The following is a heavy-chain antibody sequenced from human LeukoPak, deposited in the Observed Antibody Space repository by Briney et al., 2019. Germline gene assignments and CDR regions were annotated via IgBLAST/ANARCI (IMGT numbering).Heavy chain of an antibody. D-gene: IGHD6-19*01. Sequence: PSETLSLTCTVSGGSISSGYYWGWLRQSPGKGLEWIGSIYHSGSSNYNPSLHRRVTMSVDTSKSQFSLSLRSVTAADTAVYFCAKGTKCSSLSCDAFDPWGQGTPVTVSS. CDR2: IYHSGSS. J-gene: IGHJ5*02. CDR1: GGSISSGYY. CDR3: AKGTKCSSLSCDAFDP. V-gene: IGHV4-38-2*02.